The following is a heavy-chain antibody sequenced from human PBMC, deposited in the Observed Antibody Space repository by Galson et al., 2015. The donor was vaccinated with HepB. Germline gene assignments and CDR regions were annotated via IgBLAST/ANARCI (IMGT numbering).Heavy chain of an antibody. CDR2: IYSGGST. V-gene: IGHV3-53*01. D-gene: IGHD1-7*01. Sequence: SLRLSCAASGFTVSSNYMSWVRQAPGKGLEWVSVIYSGGSTYYADSVKGRFTISRDNSKNTLYLQMNSLRAEDTAVYYCAGGLTGTTLGYYYGMDVWGQGTTVTVSS. CDR1: GFTVSSNY. J-gene: IGHJ6*02. CDR3: AGGLTGTTLGYYYGMDV.